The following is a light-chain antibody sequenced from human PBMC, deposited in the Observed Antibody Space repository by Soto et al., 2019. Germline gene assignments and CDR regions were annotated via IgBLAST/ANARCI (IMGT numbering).Light chain of an antibody. Sequence: EIVLTQSPATLSLSPGERATLSCRASQSVSSYLAWYQQKPGQAPRLLIYDASNRATGIPARFSGSGSGTDFTLTIISLEPEDFAVYYCHQRSNWLLTFVGGTKVEIK. CDR1: QSVSSY. V-gene: IGKV3-11*01. J-gene: IGKJ4*01. CDR2: DAS. CDR3: HQRSNWLLT.